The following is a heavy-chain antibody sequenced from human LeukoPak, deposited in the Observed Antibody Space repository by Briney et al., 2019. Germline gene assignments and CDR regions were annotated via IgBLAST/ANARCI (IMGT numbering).Heavy chain of an antibody. Sequence: SETLSLTCSVSGGSITVQNYYWGFIRQSPLKGLEWIGSLHYGGDIYYHPFLKSRITLSADPSKNQFSLTLTSLTAADTAVYYCARQGIVLLGYYYYFGMDIWGQGTTVTVSS. J-gene: IGHJ6*02. CDR3: ARQGIVLLGYYYYFGMDI. D-gene: IGHD3-16*02. CDR2: LHYGGDI. V-gene: IGHV4-39*01. CDR1: GGSITVQNYY.